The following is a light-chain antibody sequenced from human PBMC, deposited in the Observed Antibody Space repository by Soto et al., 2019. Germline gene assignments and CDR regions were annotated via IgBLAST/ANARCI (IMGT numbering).Light chain of an antibody. J-gene: IGKJ2*01. CDR3: QQYFNWPPYT. Sequence: EIVMTQSPATLSLSPGERATLSCRASQSVSSNLAWYQQKPGQAPRLLIYGASTRATGITARFSGSGSGTEFTLTISSLQSEDFAVYYCQQYFNWPPYTFGQGTNLEI. V-gene: IGKV3-15*01. CDR2: GAS. CDR1: QSVSSN.